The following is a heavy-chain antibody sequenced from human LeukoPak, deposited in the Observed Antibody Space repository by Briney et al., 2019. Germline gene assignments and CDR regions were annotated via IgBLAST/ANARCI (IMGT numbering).Heavy chain of an antibody. Sequence: GGSLRLSCAASGFTFSSYGMHWVRQAPGKGLEWVAVISYDGSNKYYADSVKGRFTISRDNSKNTLYLQMNSLRAEDTAVYYCAKGPDSSGYALHFDYWGQGTLVTVSS. CDR3: AKGPDSSGYALHFDY. CDR2: ISYDGSNK. J-gene: IGHJ4*02. D-gene: IGHD3-22*01. V-gene: IGHV3-30*18. CDR1: GFTFSSYG.